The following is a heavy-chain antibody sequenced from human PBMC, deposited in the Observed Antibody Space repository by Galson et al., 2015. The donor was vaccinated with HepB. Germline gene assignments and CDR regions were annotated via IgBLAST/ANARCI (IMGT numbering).Heavy chain of an antibody. CDR1: GFTVSSNY. D-gene: IGHD5-12*01. V-gene: IGHV3-66*02. CDR2: IYSGGST. CDR3: ARDERAYSGYVDPNDAFDI. Sequence: SLRLSCAASGFTVSSNYMSWVRQAPGKGLEWVSVIYSGGSTYYADSVKGRFTISRDNSKNTLYLQMNSLRAEDTAVYYCARDERAYSGYVDPNDAFDIWGQGTMVTVSS. J-gene: IGHJ3*02.